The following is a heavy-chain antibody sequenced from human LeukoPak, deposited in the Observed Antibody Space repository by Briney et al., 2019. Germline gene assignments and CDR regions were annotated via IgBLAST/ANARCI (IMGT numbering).Heavy chain of an antibody. D-gene: IGHD3-3*01. CDR1: GGSFSGYY. J-gene: IGHJ5*02. CDR2: INHSGST. CDR3: ARVPYQAYYDFWSGYYTPGGNWFDP. Sequence: SETLSLTCAVYGGSFSGYYWSWIRQPPGEGLEWIGEINHSGSTNYNPSLKSRVTISVDTSKNQFSLKLSSVTAADTAVYYCARVPYQAYYDFWSGYYTPGGNWFDPWGQGTLVTVSS. V-gene: IGHV4-34*09.